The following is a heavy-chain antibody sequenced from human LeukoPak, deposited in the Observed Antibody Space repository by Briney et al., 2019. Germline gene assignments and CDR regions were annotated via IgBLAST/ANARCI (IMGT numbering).Heavy chain of an antibody. CDR2: INPNSGGT. Sequence: GASVKVSCKASGYTFTGYYMHWVRQAPGQGLEWMGWINPNSGGTNYAQKFQGRVTMTRDTSISTAYMELSRLRSDDTAVYYCARGPIVVVPAVISRESWFDPWGQGTLVTVSS. J-gene: IGHJ5*02. CDR3: ARGPIVVVPAVISRESWFDP. D-gene: IGHD2-2*01. V-gene: IGHV1-2*02. CDR1: GYTFTGYY.